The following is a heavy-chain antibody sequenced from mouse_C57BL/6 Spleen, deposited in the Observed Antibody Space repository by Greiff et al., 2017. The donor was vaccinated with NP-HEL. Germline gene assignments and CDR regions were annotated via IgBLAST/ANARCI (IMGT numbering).Heavy chain of an antibody. CDR1: GFTFSSYG. CDR3: ARPSNLYYAMDY. Sequence: EVKLVESGGDLVKPGGSLKLSCAASGFTFSSYGMSWVRQTPDKRLEWVATISSGGSYTYYPDSVKGRFTISRDNAKNTLYLQMSSLKSEDTAMYYCARPSNLYYAMDYWGQGTSVTVSS. D-gene: IGHD2-5*01. J-gene: IGHJ4*01. CDR2: ISSGGSYT. V-gene: IGHV5-6*01.